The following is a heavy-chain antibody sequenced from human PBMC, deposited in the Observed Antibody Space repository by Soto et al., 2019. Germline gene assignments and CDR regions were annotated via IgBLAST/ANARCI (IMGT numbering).Heavy chain of an antibody. J-gene: IGHJ4*02. V-gene: IGHV1-18*01. CDR3: ARSGEHPFDI. D-gene: IGHD6-25*01. CDR2: ISPLKGST. CDR1: GYTFTNYV. Sequence: ASVKVSCKASGYTFTNYVIHWVRQAPGQGLEWMGWISPLKGSTKYAQKVQGRVSVTTDTSTNTVCMELSGLRYDDTALYYCARSGEHPFDIWGQGTLVTVS.